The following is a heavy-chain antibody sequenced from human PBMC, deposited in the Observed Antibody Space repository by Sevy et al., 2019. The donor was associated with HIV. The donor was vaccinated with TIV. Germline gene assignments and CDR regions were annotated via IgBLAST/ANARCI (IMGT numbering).Heavy chain of an antibody. CDR2: ISSSGSTI. CDR1: GFTFSDYY. CDR3: ARGHIAAAGRGAGYFDY. V-gene: IGHV3-11*01. Sequence: GSLRLSCAASGFTFSDYYMSWIRQAPGKGLEWVSYISSSGSTIYYADSVKGRFTISRDNAKNSLYLQMNSLRAEDPAVYYWARGHIAAAGRGAGYFDYWGQGTLVTVSS. J-gene: IGHJ4*02. D-gene: IGHD6-13*01.